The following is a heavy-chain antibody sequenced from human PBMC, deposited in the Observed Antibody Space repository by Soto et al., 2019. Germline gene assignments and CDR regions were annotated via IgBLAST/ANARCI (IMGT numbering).Heavy chain of an antibody. CDR3: ARGYYYGSGSYYKFDY. V-gene: IGHV4-34*01. CDR2: INHSGST. Sequence: SETLSLTCAVYGGSFSGCYWSWIRQPPGKGLEWIGEINHSGSTNYNPSLKSRVTISVDTSKNQFSLKLSSVTAADTAVYYCARGYYYGSGSYYKFDYWGQGTLVTVAS. D-gene: IGHD3-10*01. J-gene: IGHJ4*02. CDR1: GGSFSGCY.